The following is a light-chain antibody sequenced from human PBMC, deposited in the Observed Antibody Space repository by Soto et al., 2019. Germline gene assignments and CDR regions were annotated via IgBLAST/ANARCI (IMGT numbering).Light chain of an antibody. CDR3: QRYHSVHRT. CDR2: KAS. Sequence: DIQMTQSPSTLSASVGDRVTITCRASQSISSWLAWYQQKPGKAPKLLIYKASSLESGVPSRFSGSGSGTEFTLTISSLQPDDLATYYWQRYHSVHRTFGQGTKLEIK. V-gene: IGKV1-5*03. J-gene: IGKJ2*02. CDR1: QSISSW.